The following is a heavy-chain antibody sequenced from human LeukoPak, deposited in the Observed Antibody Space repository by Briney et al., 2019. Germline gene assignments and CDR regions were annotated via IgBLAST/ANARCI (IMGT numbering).Heavy chain of an antibody. D-gene: IGHD1-26*01. CDR3: AKATNSGTSRGSFDY. J-gene: IGHJ4*02. V-gene: IGHV3-23*01. CDR1: GFTVSSNY. Sequence: GGSLRLSCAASGFTVSSNYMSWVRQAPGKGLEWVSAISGSGGSTYYADSVKGRFTIFRDNSKNTLYLQMYSLGAEDTAVYYCAKATNSGTSRGSFDYWGQGTLVTVSS. CDR2: ISGSGGST.